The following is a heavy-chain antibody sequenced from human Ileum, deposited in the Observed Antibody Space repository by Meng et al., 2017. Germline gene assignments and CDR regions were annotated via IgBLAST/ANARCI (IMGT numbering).Heavy chain of an antibody. Sequence: GHLQQWGAGLLKPSETLSLTCAVYGGSFSGYYWSWIRQPPGKGLEWIGEINHSGSTNYNPSLKSRVTISVDTSKNQFSLKLSSVTAADTAVYYCARDYGGNSGWFDPWGQGTLVTVSS. CDR2: INHSGST. CDR1: GGSFSGYY. V-gene: IGHV4-34*01. D-gene: IGHD4-23*01. J-gene: IGHJ5*02. CDR3: ARDYGGNSGWFDP.